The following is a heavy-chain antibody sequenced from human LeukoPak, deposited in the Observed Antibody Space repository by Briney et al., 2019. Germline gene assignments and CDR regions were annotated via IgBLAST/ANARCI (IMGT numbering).Heavy chain of an antibody. Sequence: PSETLSLTCTASGGSISSSSYYWGWIRQPPGKGLEWIGSIYYSGSTYYNPSLKSRVTISVDTSKNQFSLKLSSVTAADTAVYYCARASVREYSYGYSFDYWGQGTLVTVSS. CDR3: ARASVREYSYGYSFDY. V-gene: IGHV4-39*07. D-gene: IGHD5-18*01. J-gene: IGHJ4*02. CDR2: IYYSGST. CDR1: GGSISSSSYY.